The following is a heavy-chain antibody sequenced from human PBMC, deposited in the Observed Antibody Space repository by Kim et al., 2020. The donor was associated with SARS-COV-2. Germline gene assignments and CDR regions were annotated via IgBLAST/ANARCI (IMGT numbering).Heavy chain of an antibody. V-gene: IGHV4-59*01. D-gene: IGHD1-20*01. CDR1: GGSISSYY. Sequence: SETLSLTCTVSGGSISSYYWSWIRQPPGKGLEWIGYIYYSGSTNYNPSLKSRVTISVDTSKNQFSLKLSSVTAADTAVYYCARAPPGLLTLEGMDVWGQGTTVTVSS. CDR2: IYYSGST. CDR3: ARAPPGLLTLEGMDV. J-gene: IGHJ6*02.